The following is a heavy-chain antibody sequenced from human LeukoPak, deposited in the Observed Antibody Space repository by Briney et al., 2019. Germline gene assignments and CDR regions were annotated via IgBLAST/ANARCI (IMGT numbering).Heavy chain of an antibody. CDR3: ARGALLLWFGELLDRVDWFDP. V-gene: IGHV1-8*03. J-gene: IGHJ5*02. CDR1: GYTFTSYD. CDR2: MNPNSGNT. Sequence: ASVKVSCKASGYTFTSYDINWVRQATGQGLEWMGWMNPNSGNTGYAQKLQGRVTITRNTSISTAYMELSSLRSEDTAVYYCARGALLLWFGELLDRVDWFDPWGQGILVTVTS. D-gene: IGHD3-10*01.